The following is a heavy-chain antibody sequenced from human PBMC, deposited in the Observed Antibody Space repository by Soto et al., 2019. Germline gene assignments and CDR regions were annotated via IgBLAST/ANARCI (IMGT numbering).Heavy chain of an antibody. CDR3: AKDIFVVVPAANWFDP. CDR1: GFTFSSYG. CDR2: ISYDGSNK. D-gene: IGHD2-2*01. V-gene: IGHV3-30*18. J-gene: IGHJ5*02. Sequence: GGSLRLSCAASGFTFSSYGMHWVRQAPGKGLEWVAVISYDGSNKYYADSVKGRFTISRDNSKNTLYLQMNSLRAEDTAVYYCAKDIFVVVPAANWFDPWGQGTLVTVSS.